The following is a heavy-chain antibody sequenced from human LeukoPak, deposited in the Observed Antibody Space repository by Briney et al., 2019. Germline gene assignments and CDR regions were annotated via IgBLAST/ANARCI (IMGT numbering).Heavy chain of an antibody. CDR3: ARVIWFGDENAGNDY. D-gene: IGHD3-10*01. V-gene: IGHV1-69*06. Sequence: GASVKVSCKASGGTFSSYAISWVRQAPGQGLEWMGGIIPIFGTANYAQKFQGRVTITADKSTSTAYMELSSLRSEDTAVYYCARVIWFGDENAGNDYWGQGTLVTVSS. J-gene: IGHJ4*02. CDR2: IIPIFGTA. CDR1: GGTFSSYA.